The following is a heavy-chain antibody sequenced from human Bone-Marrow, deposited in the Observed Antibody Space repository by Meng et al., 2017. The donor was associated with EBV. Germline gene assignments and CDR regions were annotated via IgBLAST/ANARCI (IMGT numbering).Heavy chain of an antibody. J-gene: IGHJ4*02. CDR2: IYYSGST. V-gene: IGHV4-61*01. D-gene: IGHD3-16*02. CDR1: GGSVSSGSYY. CDR3: ARVGGYDYIWGSYRYAYFDD. Sequence: QVQLQESGPGLVKPSETLSLTRTVPGGSVSSGSYYWSWIRQPPGKGLEWIGYIYYSGSTNYNPSLKSRVTISVDTSKNQFSLKLSSVTAADTAVYYCARVGGYDYIWGSYRYAYFDDWEQGALGTVAS.